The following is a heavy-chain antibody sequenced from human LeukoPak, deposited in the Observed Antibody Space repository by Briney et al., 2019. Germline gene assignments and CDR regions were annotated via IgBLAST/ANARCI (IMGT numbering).Heavy chain of an antibody. D-gene: IGHD6-19*01. Sequence: PGGSLRLSCVASGLTFSNCELNWVRQAPGKGLEWISYISSSGSTSYYADSVKVRFTISRDNAKHSLFLQMNSVRAEDTAVYYCARSGYSSGWHDYWGQGTLVTVSS. CDR3: ARSGYSSGWHDY. CDR2: ISSSGSTS. CDR1: GLTFSNCE. V-gene: IGHV3-48*03. J-gene: IGHJ4*02.